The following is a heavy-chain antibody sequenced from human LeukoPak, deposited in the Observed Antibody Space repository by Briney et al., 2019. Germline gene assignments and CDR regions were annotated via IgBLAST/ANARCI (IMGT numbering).Heavy chain of an antibody. V-gene: IGHV1-69*13. CDR1: GYTFTSYG. J-gene: IGHJ4*02. Sequence: SVKVSCKASGYTFTSYGISWVRQAPGQGLEWMGGIIPIFGTANYAQKFQGRVTITADESTSTAYMELSSLRSEDTAVYYCARDPLRIAAAGTGDYWGQGTLVTVSS. CDR3: ARDPLRIAAAGTGDY. CDR2: IIPIFGTA. D-gene: IGHD6-13*01.